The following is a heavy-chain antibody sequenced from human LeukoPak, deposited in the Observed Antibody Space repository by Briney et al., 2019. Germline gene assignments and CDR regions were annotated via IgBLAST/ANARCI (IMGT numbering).Heavy chain of an antibody. D-gene: IGHD2-2*02. CDR1: GYSISSGYY. J-gene: IGHJ4*02. V-gene: IGHV4-38-2*01. CDR2: IYRSGST. CDR3: ARQRGYCSSTSCHTYDY. Sequence: SETLSLTCAVSGYSISSGYYWGWIRQPPGKGLEWIGSIYRSGSTYYNPSLKSRVTISVDTSKNQFSLKLSSVTAADTAVYYCARQRGYCSSTSCHTYDYWGQGTLVTVSS.